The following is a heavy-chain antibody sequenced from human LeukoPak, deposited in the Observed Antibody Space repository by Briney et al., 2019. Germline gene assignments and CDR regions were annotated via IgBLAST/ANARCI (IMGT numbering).Heavy chain of an antibody. V-gene: IGHV3-23*01. CDR1: GFTFSSYA. Sequence: GGSLRLSCAASGFTFSSYAMTWVRQAPGKGLEWVSLISGSGDSTDYADSVKGRFTISRDNSKNTLYLQINSLRADDTAVYYCAKRAVDGTGRGFDIWGQGTLVTVSS. CDR3: AKRAVDGTGRGFDI. D-gene: IGHD6-19*01. J-gene: IGHJ3*02. CDR2: ISGSGDST.